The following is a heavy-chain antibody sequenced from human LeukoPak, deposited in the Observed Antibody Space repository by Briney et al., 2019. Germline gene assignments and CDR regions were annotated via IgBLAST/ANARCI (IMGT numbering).Heavy chain of an antibody. D-gene: IGHD5-12*01. V-gene: IGHV3-66*01. CDR3: ARVGGYVKFDD. Sequence: PGGSLTLSCAASGFTVSSNYMSWVRQAPGKGLEWVSVIYGGGSTYYEDSVKGRFTISRDNSKNPLYLQMNGLRAEDTAVYYWARVGGYVKFDDWGQGTLVTVSS. J-gene: IGHJ4*02. CDR2: IYGGGST. CDR1: GFTVSSNY.